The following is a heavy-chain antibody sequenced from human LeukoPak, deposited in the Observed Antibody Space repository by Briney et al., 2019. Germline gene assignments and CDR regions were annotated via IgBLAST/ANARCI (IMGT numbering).Heavy chain of an antibody. CDR1: GFTFSSYA. D-gene: IGHD5-18*01. CDR3: AKAKRGYSYGADY. V-gene: IGHV3-23*01. J-gene: IGHJ4*02. Sequence: QTGVSLRLSCAASGFTFSSYAMSWVRQAPGKGLEWVSAISGSGGSTYYADSVKGRFTISRDNSKNTLYLQMNSLRAEDTAVYYCAKAKRGYSYGADYWGQGTLVTVSS. CDR2: ISGSGGST.